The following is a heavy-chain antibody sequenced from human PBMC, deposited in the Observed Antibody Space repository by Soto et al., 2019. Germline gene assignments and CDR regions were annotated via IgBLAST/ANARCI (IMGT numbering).Heavy chain of an antibody. CDR1: GYTFTSYG. CDR3: ARGSGGSSGWDNDAFDI. V-gene: IGHV1-18*01. CDR2: IRAYNGNT. Sequence: QVQLVQSGAEVKKPGASVKVSCKASGYTFTSYGISWVRQAPGQGLEWMGWIRAYNGNTNYAQKLQGRVTMTTETSTGTAYMELRSLRSDDTAVDDCARGSGGSSGWDNDAFDIWGQGTMVTVSS. D-gene: IGHD6-19*01. J-gene: IGHJ3*02.